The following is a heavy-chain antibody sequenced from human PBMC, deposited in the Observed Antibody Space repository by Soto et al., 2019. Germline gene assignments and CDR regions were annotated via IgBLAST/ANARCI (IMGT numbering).Heavy chain of an antibody. Sequence: ETLSLTCTVSGGSISGYYWSWIRQPPGKGLEWIGYIYYSGSTNYNPSLKSRVTISVDTSKNQFSLKLSSVTAADTAVYYCARSLELNWIYWFDPWGQGTLVTV. CDR1: GGSISGYY. J-gene: IGHJ5*02. D-gene: IGHD1-7*01. CDR2: IYYSGST. V-gene: IGHV4-59*01. CDR3: ARSLELNWIYWFDP.